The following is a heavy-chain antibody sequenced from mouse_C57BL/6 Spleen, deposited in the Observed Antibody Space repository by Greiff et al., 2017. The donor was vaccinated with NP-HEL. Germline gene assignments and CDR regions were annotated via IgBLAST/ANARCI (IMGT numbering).Heavy chain of an antibody. V-gene: IGHV5-4*03. CDR3: ARAWDGWYFDV. D-gene: IGHD4-1*01. CDR2: ISDGGSYT. J-gene: IGHJ1*03. CDR1: GFTFSSYA. Sequence: EVKLMESGGGLVKPGGSLKLSCAASGFTFSSYAMSWVRQTPEKRLEWVATISDGGSYTYYPDNVKGRFTISRDNAKNNLYLQMSHLKSEDTAMYYCARAWDGWYFDVWGTGTTVTVSS.